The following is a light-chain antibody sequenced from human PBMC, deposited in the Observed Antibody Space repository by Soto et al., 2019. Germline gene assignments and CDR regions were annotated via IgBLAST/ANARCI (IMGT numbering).Light chain of an antibody. CDR2: EVS. V-gene: IGLV2-8*01. CDR3: SSYAGGSNYV. Sequence: QSAPTQSPSASGSPGQSVTISCTGTSSDVGGYKYVSWYQQHPGKAPKLMIYEVSKRPSGVPDRFSGSKSGNTASLTVSGLQADDEAAYYCSSYAGGSNYVFGTGTKVTVL. CDR1: SSDVGGYKY. J-gene: IGLJ1*01.